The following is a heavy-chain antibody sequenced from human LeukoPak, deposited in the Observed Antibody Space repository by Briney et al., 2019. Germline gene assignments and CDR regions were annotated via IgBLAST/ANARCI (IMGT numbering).Heavy chain of an antibody. V-gene: IGHV1-69*05. J-gene: IGHJ4*02. CDR1: GGTFSSYA. CDR3: ARLTEGSLLPEDY. Sequence: SVKVSCKASGGTFSSYAISWVRQAPGQGLEWMGGIIPIFGTANYAQKFQGRVTITTDESTSTAYMELSSLRSEDTAVYYCARLTEGSLLPEDYWGQGTLVTVSS. CDR2: IIPIFGTA. D-gene: IGHD1-14*01.